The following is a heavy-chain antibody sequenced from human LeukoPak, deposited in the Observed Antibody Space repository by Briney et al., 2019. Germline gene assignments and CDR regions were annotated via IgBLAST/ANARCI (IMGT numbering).Heavy chain of an antibody. CDR2: INHSGST. CDR1: GGSISSSSYY. Sequence: SETLSLTCTVSGGSISSSSYYWGWLRQPPGKGLEWIGEINHSGSTNYNPSLKSRVTISVDTSKNQFSLKLSSVTAADTAVYYCARHYYGSGSYLTPPFDYWGQGTLVTVSS. CDR3: ARHYYGSGSYLTPPFDY. D-gene: IGHD3-10*01. V-gene: IGHV4-39*01. J-gene: IGHJ4*02.